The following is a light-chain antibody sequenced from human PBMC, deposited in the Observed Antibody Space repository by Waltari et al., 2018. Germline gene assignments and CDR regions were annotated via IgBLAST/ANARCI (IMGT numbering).Light chain of an antibody. V-gene: IGKV1-27*01. CDR3: QKCNSAPFT. CDR2: GAS. J-gene: IGKJ3*01. Sequence: DIQMTQSPSSLSASVGDRVTITCRASQGISHYLAWYQQRPGKEPKLLIYGASTLQSRVPPRFSGSGSGTDFTLTISSLQPEDVATYYCQKCNSAPFTFGPGTKVEIE. CDR1: QGISHY.